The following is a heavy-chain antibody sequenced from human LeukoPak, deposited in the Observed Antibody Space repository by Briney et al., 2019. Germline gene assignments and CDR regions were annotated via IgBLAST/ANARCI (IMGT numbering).Heavy chain of an antibody. CDR3: ARGYCSSTSCITPGGFDP. Sequence: GASVKVSCKASGYTFTSYYMHWVRQAPGQGLEWMGIINPSGGSTSYAQKFQGRVTMTRDTSTSTVYMELSSLRSEDTAVYYCARGYCSSTSCITPGGFDPWGQGTLVTVSS. J-gene: IGHJ5*02. CDR1: GYTFTSYY. CDR2: INPSGGST. V-gene: IGHV1-46*01. D-gene: IGHD2-2*01.